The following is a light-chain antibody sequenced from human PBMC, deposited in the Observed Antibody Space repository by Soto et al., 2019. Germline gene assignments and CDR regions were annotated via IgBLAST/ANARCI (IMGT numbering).Light chain of an antibody. V-gene: IGLV2-14*03. CDR1: SSDIGAYDL. Sequence: QSVMTQPAAVSGSPGQSITISCIGTSSDIGAYDLVSWYQQHPGRAPKLIIYEVSHRFSGLSHRFSGSKSGNTASLTISGLQAGDEGGYYCTSSAPGRISVCGSGTKVTVL. J-gene: IGLJ1*01. CDR3: TSSAPGRISV. CDR2: EVS.